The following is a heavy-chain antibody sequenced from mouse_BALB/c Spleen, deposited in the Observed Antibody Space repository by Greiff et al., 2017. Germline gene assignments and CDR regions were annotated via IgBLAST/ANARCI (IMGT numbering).Heavy chain of an antibody. CDR1: GFTFSSYT. V-gene: IGHV5-6-4*01. J-gene: IGHJ1*01. CDR2: ISSGGSYT. CDR3: TRDYGNWYFDV. Sequence: EVQLVESGGGLVKPGGSLKLSCAASGFTFSSYTMSWVRQTPEKRLEWVATISSGGSYTYYPDSVKGRFTISRDNAKNTLYLQMSSLKSEDTAMYYCTRDYGNWYFDVWGAGTTVTVSS. D-gene: IGHD1-1*01.